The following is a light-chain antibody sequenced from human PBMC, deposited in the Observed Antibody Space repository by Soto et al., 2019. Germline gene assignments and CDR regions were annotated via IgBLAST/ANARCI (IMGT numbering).Light chain of an antibody. CDR3: QQRSNWPPT. J-gene: IGKJ5*01. Sequence: EIVLTQSSATLSLSPGERATLSCRASQSVSSYLAWYQQKPGQAPRLLIYDASNRATGIPARFSGSGSGTDFTLTISSLEPEDFAVYYCQQRSNWPPTFGQGTRWRL. V-gene: IGKV3-11*01. CDR2: DAS. CDR1: QSVSSY.